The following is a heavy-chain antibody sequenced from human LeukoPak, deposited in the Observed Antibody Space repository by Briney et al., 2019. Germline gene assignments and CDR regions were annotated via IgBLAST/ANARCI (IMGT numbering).Heavy chain of an antibody. CDR2: ISGSGGDT. Sequence: SGGSLRLSCAASGVTFSSYAMIWVRQAPGKGLEWVSAISGSGGDTYYADSVKGRFTIFRDNSKNTVYLRMNSLRAEDTAVYYCAKDPRGSRGYFDYWGQGTLVTVSS. V-gene: IGHV3-23*01. CDR3: AKDPRGSRGYFDY. D-gene: IGHD3-10*01. J-gene: IGHJ4*02. CDR1: GVTFSSYA.